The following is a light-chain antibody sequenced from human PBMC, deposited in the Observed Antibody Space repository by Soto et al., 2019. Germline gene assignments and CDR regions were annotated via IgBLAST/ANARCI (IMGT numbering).Light chain of an antibody. CDR1: SSDVGAYNY. J-gene: IGLJ2*01. CDR2: EVS. V-gene: IGLV2-14*01. CDR3: SSFADRPVV. Sequence: QSVLTQPASVSGSPGQSITISCTGTSSDVGAYNYVSWYQQHPGKAPKLMIYEVSNRPSGVSNRFSGSKSGNTASLTVSGLQAEDEADYYCSSFADRPVVFGGGTKLTVL.